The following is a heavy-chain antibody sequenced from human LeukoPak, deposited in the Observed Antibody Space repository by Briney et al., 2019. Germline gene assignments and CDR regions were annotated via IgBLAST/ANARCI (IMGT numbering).Heavy chain of an antibody. CDR3: AKDSRVVPAAILDY. CDR2: ISSSSSYI. CDR1: GFTFSSYS. V-gene: IGHV3-21*04. D-gene: IGHD2-2*01. Sequence: GGSLRLSCAASGFTFSSYSMNWVRQAPGKGLEWVSSISSSSSYIYYADSVKGRFTISRDNSKNTLYLQMNSLRAEDTAVYYCAKDSRVVPAAILDYWGQGTLVTVSS. J-gene: IGHJ4*02.